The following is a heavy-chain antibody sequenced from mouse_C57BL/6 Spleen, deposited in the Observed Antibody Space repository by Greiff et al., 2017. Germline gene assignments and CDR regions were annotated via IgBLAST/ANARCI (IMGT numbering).Heavy chain of an antibody. CDR1: GYTFTSYW. V-gene: IGHV1-69*01. Sequence: QVQLQQPGAELVMPGASVKLSCKASGYTFTSYWMHWVKQRPGQGLEWIGEIDPSDSSTNYNQKFKGKSTLTVDKSSSTAYMQLSSLTSEDSAVYYCARPYGSSSYYFDYWGQGTTLTVSS. J-gene: IGHJ2*01. CDR2: IDPSDSST. D-gene: IGHD1-1*01. CDR3: ARPYGSSSYYFDY.